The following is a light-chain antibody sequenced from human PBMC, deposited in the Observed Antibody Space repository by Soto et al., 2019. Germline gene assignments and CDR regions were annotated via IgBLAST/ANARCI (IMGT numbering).Light chain of an antibody. Sequence: DVVMNQTPPSLSVTLGQPASISCRSSQSLVYVDGDTCLNWFHQRPGQSPRRLIYKAFNRDSGVPDRFTGSGSGTDFTLEISRVEAEDVGVYYCMQGTHWPPYTFGQGTKLEI. V-gene: IGKV2-30*01. J-gene: IGKJ2*01. CDR1: QSLVYVDGDTC. CDR2: KAF. CDR3: MQGTHWPPYT.